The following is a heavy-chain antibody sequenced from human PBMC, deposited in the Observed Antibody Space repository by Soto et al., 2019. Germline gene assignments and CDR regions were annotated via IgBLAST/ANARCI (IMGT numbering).Heavy chain of an antibody. V-gene: IGHV3-48*01. CDR2: ISSSSSTI. D-gene: IGHD3-3*01. Sequence: GGSLRLSCAASGFTFSSYSMNWVRQAPGKGLEWVSYISSSSSTIYYADSVKGRFTISRDNAKNSLYLQMNSLRAEDTAVYYCARETYDFWSGYYPNSSNNWFDPWGQGTLVTVSS. CDR1: GFTFSSYS. J-gene: IGHJ5*02. CDR3: ARETYDFWSGYYPNSSNNWFDP.